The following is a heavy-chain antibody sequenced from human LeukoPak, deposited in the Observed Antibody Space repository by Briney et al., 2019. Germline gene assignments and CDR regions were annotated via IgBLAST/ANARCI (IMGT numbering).Heavy chain of an antibody. Sequence: PGGSLRLSCVASGFTFNIYGMNWVRQAPGKGLEWVSGIGGSGDRTYYADSVKGRFSISRDNSKNTMYLQMSSLRDEDTAVYYCAKKSTRDYSTGWYIYDYWGQGTLVTVSS. CDR2: IGGSGDRT. D-gene: IGHD6-13*01. CDR1: GFTFNIYG. CDR3: AKKSTRDYSTGWYIYDY. V-gene: IGHV3-23*01. J-gene: IGHJ4*02.